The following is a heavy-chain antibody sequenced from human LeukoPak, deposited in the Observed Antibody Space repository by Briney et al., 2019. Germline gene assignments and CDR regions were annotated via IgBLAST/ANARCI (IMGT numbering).Heavy chain of an antibody. J-gene: IGHJ6*03. CDR3: ARDETSGYYYYMDV. V-gene: IGHV3-48*01. CDR1: GFTFSSYS. CDR2: ISSSSSTI. Sequence: GGSLRLSCAASGFTFSSYSMNWVRQAPGKGLEWVSYISSSSSTIYYADSVKGRFTISRDNAKNSLYLQMNSLRAEDTAVYYCARDETSGYYYYMDVWGKGTTVTVSS. D-gene: IGHD1/OR15-1a*01.